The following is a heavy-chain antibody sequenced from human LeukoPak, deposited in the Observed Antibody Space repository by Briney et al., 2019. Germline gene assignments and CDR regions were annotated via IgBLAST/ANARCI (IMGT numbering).Heavy chain of an antibody. Sequence: GGSLRLSCAASGFTISAYSIHWVRQAPGKGLEWVSSISSTSSFIFYADSAKGRFTISRDNADNSLYLQMNSLRAEDTAVYYCATPRTYYCSETSCYFDHWGQGTLVTVSS. CDR3: ATPRTYYCSETSCYFDH. J-gene: IGHJ4*03. CDR2: ISSTSSFI. CDR1: GFTISAYS. V-gene: IGHV3-21*01. D-gene: IGHD2-15*01.